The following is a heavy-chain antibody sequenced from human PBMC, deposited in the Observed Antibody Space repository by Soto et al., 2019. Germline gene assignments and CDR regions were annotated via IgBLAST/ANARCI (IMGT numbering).Heavy chain of an antibody. V-gene: IGHV1-18*01. J-gene: IGHJ3*02. CDR1: GYTFTSYG. Sequence: ASVKVSCKASGYTFTSYGISWVRQAPGQGLEWMGWISAYNGNTNYAQKLQGRVTMTRDTSTSIVYMELRSLRSEDTAVYYCARDEIVVVITTWHAFDIWGQGTMVTVSS. CDR3: ARDEIVVVITTWHAFDI. CDR2: ISAYNGNT. D-gene: IGHD3-22*01.